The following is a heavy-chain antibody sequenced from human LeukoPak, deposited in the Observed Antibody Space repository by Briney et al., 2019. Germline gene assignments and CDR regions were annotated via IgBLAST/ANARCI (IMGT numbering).Heavy chain of an antibody. CDR3: ARGNRGPDY. D-gene: IGHD3-10*01. CDR2: ISWNSGSI. CDR1: GFTFDDYA. J-gene: IGHJ4*02. Sequence: GGSLRLSCAASGFTFDDYAMHWVRQAPGKGLEWVSGISWNSGSIGYADSVKGRFTISRDNAKNSLYLQMNSLRAGDTAVYYCARGNRGPDYWGQGILVTVSS. V-gene: IGHV3-9*01.